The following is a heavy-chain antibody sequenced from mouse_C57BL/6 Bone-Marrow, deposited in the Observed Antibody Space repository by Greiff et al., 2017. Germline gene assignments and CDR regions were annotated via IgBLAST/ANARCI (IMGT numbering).Heavy chain of an antibody. Sequence: QVQLQQSGPELVKPGASVKISCKASGYAFSSSWMNWVKQRPGKGLEWIGRIYPGDGDTNYNGKFKGKATLTADKSSSTAYMQLSSLTSEDSAVYFCARGGLRGAWFAYWGQGTLVTVSA. V-gene: IGHV1-82*01. J-gene: IGHJ3*01. CDR3: ARGGLRGAWFAY. CDR1: GYAFSSSW. D-gene: IGHD2-4*01. CDR2: IYPGDGDT.